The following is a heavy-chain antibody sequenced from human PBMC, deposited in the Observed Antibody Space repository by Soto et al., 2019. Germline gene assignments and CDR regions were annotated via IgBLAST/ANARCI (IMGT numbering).Heavy chain of an antibody. D-gene: IGHD3-3*01. CDR2: INAGNGNT. J-gene: IGHJ6*02. V-gene: IGHV1-3*01. Sequence: QVQLVQSGAEVKKPGASVKVSCKASGYTFTSYAMHWVRQAPGQRLEWMGWINAGNGNTKYSEKFQGRVTITRNTSASTAYMGLSSLRSEDTGVYDCAGLVGYYAPLAVWGQGTTVTVSS. CDR1: GYTFTSYA. CDR3: AGLVGYYAPLAV.